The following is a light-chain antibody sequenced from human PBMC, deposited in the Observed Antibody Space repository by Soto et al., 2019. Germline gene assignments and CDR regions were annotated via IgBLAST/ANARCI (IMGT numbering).Light chain of an antibody. J-gene: IGLJ1*01. Sequence: QSALTQPASVSGSPGQSITISCTGTSSDVGDYNYVSWYQQHPGKAPKLMIYEVSNRPSGVSNRFSGSKSGNTASLTISGRQAEDEDDYYCSAYTRSSTLYVFGTGTQLTGL. V-gene: IGLV2-14*01. CDR1: SSDVGDYNY. CDR3: SAYTRSSTLYV. CDR2: EVS.